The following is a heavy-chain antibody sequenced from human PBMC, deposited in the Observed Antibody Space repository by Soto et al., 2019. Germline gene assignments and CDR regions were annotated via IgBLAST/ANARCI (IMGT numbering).Heavy chain of an antibody. CDR2: IKQDGSEK. CDR1: GFTFSSYW. V-gene: IGHV3-7*03. D-gene: IGHD3-10*01. CDR3: AGDYYGSGSHYYSYGMDV. Sequence: EVQLVESGGGLVQPGGSLRLSCAASGFTFSSYWMSWVRQAPGKGLEWVANIKQDGSEKYYVDSVKGRFTISRDNAKNSLYLKMNSLGAEDPAVYYCAGDYYGSGSHYYSYGMDVWGQGTTVTVSS. J-gene: IGHJ6*02.